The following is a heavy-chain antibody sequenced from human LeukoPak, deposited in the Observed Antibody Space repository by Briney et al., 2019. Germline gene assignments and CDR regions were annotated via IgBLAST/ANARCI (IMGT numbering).Heavy chain of an antibody. D-gene: IGHD4-17*01. V-gene: IGHV4-59*08. Sequence: SETLSLTCTVSGGSISSYYWSWIRQPPGKGLEWIGYIYYSGSTNYNPSLKSRVTISVDTSKNQFSPKLSSVTAADTAVYYCARHKTTVTTAPDYWGQGTLVTVSS. J-gene: IGHJ4*02. CDR2: IYYSGST. CDR3: ARHKTTVTTAPDY. CDR1: GGSISSYY.